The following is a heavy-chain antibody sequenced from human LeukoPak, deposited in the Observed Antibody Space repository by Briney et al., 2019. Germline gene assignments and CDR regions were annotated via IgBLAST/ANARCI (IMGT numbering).Heavy chain of an antibody. CDR1: GFTFSSYA. CDR3: ARGTQQLPRLTYRWFDP. Sequence: GGSLRLSCAASGFTFSSYAMSWVRQAPGKGLEWVSAISGSGGSTYYADSVKGRFTISRDNSKNTLYLQMNSLRAEDTAVYYCARGTQQLPRLTYRWFDPWGQGTLVTVSS. J-gene: IGHJ5*02. D-gene: IGHD6-13*01. V-gene: IGHV3-23*01. CDR2: ISGSGGST.